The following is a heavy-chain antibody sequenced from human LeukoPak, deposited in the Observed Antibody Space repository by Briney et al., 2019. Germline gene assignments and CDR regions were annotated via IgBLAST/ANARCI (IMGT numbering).Heavy chain of an antibody. V-gene: IGHV3-30*03. CDR3: AREDISGSYFYYYGMDV. CDR1: GFTFSSYG. CDR2: ISYDGSNK. Sequence: QPGGSLRLSCAASGFTFSSYGMHWVRQAPGKGLEWVAVISYDGSNKYYADSVKGRFTISRDNSKNTLYLQMNSLRAEDTAVYYCAREDISGSYFYYYGMDVWGQGTTVTVSS. J-gene: IGHJ6*02. D-gene: IGHD3-10*01.